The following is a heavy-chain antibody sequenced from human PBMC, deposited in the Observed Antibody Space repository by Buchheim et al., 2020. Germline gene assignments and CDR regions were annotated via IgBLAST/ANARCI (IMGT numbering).Heavy chain of an antibody. V-gene: IGHV3-48*03. Sequence: EVQLVGSGGGLVQPGGSLRLSCAASGFTFSSYEMNWVRQAPGKGLEWVSYISGSGNTIYYADSVKGRFTISRDNSKNTLYLQMNSLRAEDTAVYYCAKGAVLLWFGESYGMDVWGQGTT. D-gene: IGHD3-10*01. CDR3: AKGAVLLWFGESYGMDV. J-gene: IGHJ6*02. CDR1: GFTFSSYE. CDR2: ISGSGNTI.